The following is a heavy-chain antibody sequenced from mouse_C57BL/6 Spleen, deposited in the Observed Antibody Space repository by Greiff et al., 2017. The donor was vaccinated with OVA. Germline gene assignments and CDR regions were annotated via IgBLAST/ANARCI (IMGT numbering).Heavy chain of an antibody. J-gene: IGHJ3*01. D-gene: IGHD2-4*01. CDR1: GFSFTSYG. CDR3: ARRDDYDRWFAD. V-gene: IGHV2-6*03. Sequence: VQLMESGPGLVAPSQSLSITCTVSGFSFTSYGVHWVRQPPGKGLEWLVVIWSDGSTTYNSALKSRLSISKDNSKSQVFLKMNSHQTDDTAVYYGARRDDYDRWFADWGQGTLVTVSA. CDR2: IWSDGST.